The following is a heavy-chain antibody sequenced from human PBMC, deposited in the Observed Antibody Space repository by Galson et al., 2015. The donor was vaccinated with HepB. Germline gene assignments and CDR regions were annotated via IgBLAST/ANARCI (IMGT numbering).Heavy chain of an antibody. CDR1: GFTFSSYG. Sequence: SLRLSCAASGFTFSSYGMHWVRQAPGKGLEWVAVIWYDGSNKYYADSVKGRFTISRDNSKNTLYLQMNSLRAEDTAVYYCAREGAGFGENYFDYWGQGTLVTVSS. J-gene: IGHJ4*02. D-gene: IGHD3-10*01. CDR3: AREGAGFGENYFDY. CDR2: IWYDGSNK. V-gene: IGHV3-33*08.